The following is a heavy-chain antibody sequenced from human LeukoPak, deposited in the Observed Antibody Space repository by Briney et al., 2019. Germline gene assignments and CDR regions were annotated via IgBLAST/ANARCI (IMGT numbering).Heavy chain of an antibody. D-gene: IGHD6-25*01. Sequence: GGSLRLSCAASGFTFSSYGMHWVRQAPGKGLEWVAIISYDGSNKYYADSVKGRFTISRDNSKNTLYLQMDSLRAEDTAVYYCAKGWRLLDYWGQGTLVTVSS. V-gene: IGHV3-30*18. J-gene: IGHJ4*02. CDR2: ISYDGSNK. CDR3: AKGWRLLDY. CDR1: GFTFSSYG.